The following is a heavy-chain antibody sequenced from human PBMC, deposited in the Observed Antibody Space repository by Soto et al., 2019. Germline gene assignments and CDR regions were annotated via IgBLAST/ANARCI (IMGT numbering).Heavy chain of an antibody. Sequence: QVQLVQCGAEVKKPGSSVNVSWKTSGGTFGNSAVTWVRQAPGQGLEWLGGIVPMFGTANYAQKFQGRVTITADESTITAYMELSSLNTDDTAVYYCARDGDPQSAFWSGPLGGGRFDPWGQGTLDTVSS. V-gene: IGHV1-69*12. CDR1: GGTFGNSA. D-gene: IGHD3-3*01. CDR3: ARDGDPQSAFWSGPLGGGRFDP. J-gene: IGHJ5*02. CDR2: IVPMFGTA.